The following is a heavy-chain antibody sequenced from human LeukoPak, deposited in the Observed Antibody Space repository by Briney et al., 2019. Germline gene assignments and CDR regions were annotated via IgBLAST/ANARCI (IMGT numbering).Heavy chain of an antibody. CDR3: ARGEYSGSYYYFDY. CDR2: IFNSGST. V-gene: IGHV4-39*07. CDR1: GGSISSSSYY. Sequence: PSETLSLTCTVSGGSISSSSYYWGWIRQPPGKGLEWIGYIFNSGSTYYNPSLKSRVAILVDTSKNQFSLKLSSVTAADTAVYYCARGEYSGSYYYFDYWGQGTLVTVSS. J-gene: IGHJ4*02. D-gene: IGHD1-26*01.